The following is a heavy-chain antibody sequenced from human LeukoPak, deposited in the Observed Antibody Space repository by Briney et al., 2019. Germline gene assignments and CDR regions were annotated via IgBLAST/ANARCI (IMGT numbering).Heavy chain of an antibody. CDR2: IYHSGST. V-gene: IGHV4-4*03. J-gene: IGHJ5*02. CDR1: GGSTSSSNW. CDR3: VRESEITMIVAAGGWFDP. Sequence: PETLSLTCAVSGGSTSSSNWGSGVGQPPGKGREWIGEIYHSGSTNYNPSLKSRVTKSVDKSKNQFSLKLSSVTALDTAVYYCVRESEITMIVAAGGWFDPWGQGTLVTVSS. D-gene: IGHD3-22*01.